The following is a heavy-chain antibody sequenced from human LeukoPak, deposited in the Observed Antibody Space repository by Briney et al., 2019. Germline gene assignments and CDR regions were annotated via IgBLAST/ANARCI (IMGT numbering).Heavy chain of an antibody. CDR2: IYYSGST. CDR1: GGSISSYY. J-gene: IGHJ3*02. V-gene: IGHV4-59*01. CDR3: ARDRSTDAFDI. Sequence: SETLSLTCTVSGGSISSYYWSWIRQPPGKGLEWIGYIYYSGSTNYNPSLKSRVTISVDTSKNQFSLKLSSVTAADTAVYYCARDRSTDAFDIWGQGTMVTVSS.